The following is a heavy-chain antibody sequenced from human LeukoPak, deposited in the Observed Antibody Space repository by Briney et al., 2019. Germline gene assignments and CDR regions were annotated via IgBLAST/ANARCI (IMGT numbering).Heavy chain of an antibody. CDR3: ARTLHCSSTSCRGYYYYYYMDV. Sequence: SETLSLTCTVSGGSISSYYWSWIRQPPGKGLEWIGYIHYSGSTNYNPSLKSRVTISVDTSKNQFSLKLSSVTAADTAVYYCARTLHCSSTSCRGYYYYYYMDVWGKGTTVTVSS. CDR1: GGSISSYY. CDR2: IHYSGST. V-gene: IGHV4-59*08. J-gene: IGHJ6*03. D-gene: IGHD2-2*01.